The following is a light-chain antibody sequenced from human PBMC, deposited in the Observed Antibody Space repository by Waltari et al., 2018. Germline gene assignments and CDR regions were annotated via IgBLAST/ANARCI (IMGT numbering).Light chain of an antibody. Sequence: EIVLTQSPGTLSLSPGERAPLSCRASQSVSRWLPWYQQKPGQPPRLLLDGASSRANGIPDRFSGSGSGTDFSLTISRLEPEDSAVYYCQKYGTLPATFGQGTKVEVK. CDR3: QKYGTLPAT. J-gene: IGKJ1*01. V-gene: IGKV3-20*01. CDR2: GAS. CDR1: QSVSRW.